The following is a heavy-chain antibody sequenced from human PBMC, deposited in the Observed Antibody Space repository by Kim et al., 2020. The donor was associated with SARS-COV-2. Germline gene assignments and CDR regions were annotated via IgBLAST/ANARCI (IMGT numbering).Heavy chain of an antibody. Sequence: GGSLRLSCAASGFTFSSYWMSWVRQAPGKGLEWVANIKQDGSEKYYVDSVKGRFTISRDNAKNSLYLQMNSLRAEDTAVYYCARDFTVEDYIWGSYRVGGYFDYWGQGTLVTVSS. V-gene: IGHV3-7*01. D-gene: IGHD3-16*02. CDR3: ARDFTVEDYIWGSYRVGGYFDY. J-gene: IGHJ4*02. CDR2: IKQDGSEK. CDR1: GFTFSSYW.